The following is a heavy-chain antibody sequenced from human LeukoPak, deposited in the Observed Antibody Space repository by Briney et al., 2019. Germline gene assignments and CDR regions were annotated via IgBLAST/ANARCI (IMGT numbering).Heavy chain of an antibody. CDR3: AKVRGATVVTPPAYFDY. CDR2: LSSNGGST. V-gene: IGHV3-64*04. Sequence: GGSLRLSCSASGFTFSSYAMHWVRQAPGKGLEYVSALSSNGGSTYSADSVKGRFTISRDNSKNTLYLQMNSLRAEDTAVYYCAKVRGATVVTPPAYFDYWGQGTLVTVSS. CDR1: GFTFSSYA. D-gene: IGHD4-23*01. J-gene: IGHJ4*02.